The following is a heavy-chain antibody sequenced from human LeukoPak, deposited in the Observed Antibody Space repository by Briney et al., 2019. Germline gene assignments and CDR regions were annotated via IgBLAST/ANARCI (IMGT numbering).Heavy chain of an antibody. V-gene: IGHV3-23*01. CDR1: GFTFSRHG. CDR3: AKDDAWLQYND. J-gene: IGHJ4*02. CDR2: ISPRWDIK. Sequence: PGGSLRLSCVASGFTFSRHGMNWLRQAPGKGLEWVSGISPRWDIKYYVDSVKGRFTVSRDNSKNTLYLQINRVRDEDTAVYYCAKDDAWLQYNDWGQGTLVTVSS. D-gene: IGHD5-24*01.